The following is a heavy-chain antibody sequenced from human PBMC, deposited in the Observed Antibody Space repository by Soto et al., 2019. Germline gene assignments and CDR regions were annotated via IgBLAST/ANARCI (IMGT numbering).Heavy chain of an antibody. D-gene: IGHD4-17*01. CDR1: YGPSINLC. V-gene: IGHV4-59*11. J-gene: IGHJ6*02. CDR2: IYYSGST. CDR3: ARVNGGYYYGMDV. Sequence: TSETQSLTKTVAYGPSINLCWRWIRHPPGKGLEWIGYIYYSGSTNYNPSLKSRVTISVDTSKNQFSLKLSSVTAADTAVYYCARVNGGYYYGMDVWGQGTTVTVSS.